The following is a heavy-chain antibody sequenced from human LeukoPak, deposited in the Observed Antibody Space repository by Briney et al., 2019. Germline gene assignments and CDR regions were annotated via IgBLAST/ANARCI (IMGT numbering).Heavy chain of an antibody. V-gene: IGHV4-39*07. D-gene: IGHD3-10*01. J-gene: IGHJ5*02. CDR1: GGSISSSSYY. CDR3: ARATILWFGELSPRGNWFDP. Sequence: KTSETLSLTCTVSGGSISSSSYYWGWIRQPPGKGLEWIGSIYYSGSTYYNPSLKSRVTISVDTSKNQFSLKLSSVTAADTAVYYCARATILWFGELSPRGNWFDPWGQGTLVTVSS. CDR2: IYYSGST.